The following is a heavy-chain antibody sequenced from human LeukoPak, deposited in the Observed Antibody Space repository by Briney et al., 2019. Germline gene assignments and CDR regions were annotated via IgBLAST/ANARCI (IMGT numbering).Heavy chain of an antibody. Sequence: SETLSLTCAVYGGSFSGYYWSWIRQPPGKGLEWIGEINHSGSTNYNPSLKSRVTIPVDTSKNQFSLKLSSVTAADTAVYYCARAAVTTDYWGQGTLVTVSS. CDR3: ARAAVTTDY. D-gene: IGHD4-17*01. J-gene: IGHJ4*02. CDR2: INHSGST. V-gene: IGHV4-34*01. CDR1: GGSFSGYY.